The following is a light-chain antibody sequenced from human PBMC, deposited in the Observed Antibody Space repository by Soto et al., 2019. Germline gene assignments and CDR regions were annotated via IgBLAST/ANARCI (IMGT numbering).Light chain of an antibody. V-gene: IGLV2-14*01. CDR3: SSHSSSSAYYV. CDR2: EVN. CDR1: SSDIGYYDY. J-gene: IGLJ1*01. Sequence: QSALTQPASVSGSPGQSITISCTGTSSDIGYYDYVSWYQHHSGEAPKLIIYEVNNRPSGVSNRFSGSKSVNTASLTISGLQAEDEADHYCSSHSSSSAYYVFGTGTKVTVL.